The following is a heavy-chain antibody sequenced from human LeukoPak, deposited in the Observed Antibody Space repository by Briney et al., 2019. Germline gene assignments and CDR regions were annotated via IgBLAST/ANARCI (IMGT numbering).Heavy chain of an antibody. D-gene: IGHD6-13*01. V-gene: IGHV3-7*03. Sequence: PGGSLRLSCATSGFSFSNAWMSWVRQAPGKGLEWVANIEKDGSERYYVDSVKGRFTISRDNAKNPLYLQMNSLRAEDTAVYYCARDAAGEDYWGQGTLVTVSS. J-gene: IGHJ4*02. CDR3: ARDAAGEDY. CDR1: GFSFSNAW. CDR2: IEKDGSER.